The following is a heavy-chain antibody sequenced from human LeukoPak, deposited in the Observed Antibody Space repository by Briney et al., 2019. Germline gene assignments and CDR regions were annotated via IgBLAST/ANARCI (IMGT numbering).Heavy chain of an antibody. CDR3: ARETDYYDSSGYPH. Sequence: PSETLSLTCTVSGGSISSYYWSWIRQPAGKGLEWIGRIYTSGSTNYNPSLKSRVTMSVDTSKNQFSLKLSPVTAADTAVYYCARETDYYDSSGYPHWGQGTLVTVSS. V-gene: IGHV4-4*07. CDR2: IYTSGST. J-gene: IGHJ4*02. CDR1: GGSISSYY. D-gene: IGHD3-22*01.